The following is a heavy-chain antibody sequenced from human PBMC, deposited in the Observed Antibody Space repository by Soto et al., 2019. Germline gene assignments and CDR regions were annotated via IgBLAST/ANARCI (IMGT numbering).Heavy chain of an antibody. Sequence: PGGSLRLSCAASGFTFTRYSMNWVRQAPGKGLEWVSSISSTTNYIYYGDSMKGRFIISRDNGKNSLYLEIHSLRAEDTAVYYCARESEDLTSNFDYWGQGTLVTVSS. CDR3: ARESEDLTSNFDY. CDR1: GFTFTRYS. CDR2: ISSTTNYI. J-gene: IGHJ4*02. V-gene: IGHV3-21*06.